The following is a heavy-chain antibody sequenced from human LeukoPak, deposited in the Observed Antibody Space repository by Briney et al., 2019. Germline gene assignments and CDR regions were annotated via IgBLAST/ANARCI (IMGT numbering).Heavy chain of an antibody. V-gene: IGHV3-66*01. Sequence: GGSLRLSCAASGFTVSSNYRSWVRRAPGKGLEWVSVIYSGGSTLYADSVKGRFIISRDSSKNTLYLQMNSLRVEDTAVYYCARDMAADEIWGQGTLVTVSS. CDR3: ARDMAADEI. J-gene: IGHJ4*02. D-gene: IGHD6-13*01. CDR1: GFTVSSNY. CDR2: IYSGGST.